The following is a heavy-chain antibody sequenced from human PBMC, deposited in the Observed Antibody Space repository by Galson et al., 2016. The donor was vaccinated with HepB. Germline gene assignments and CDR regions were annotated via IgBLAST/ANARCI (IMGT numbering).Heavy chain of an antibody. CDR1: GLTFSSYE. CDR2: IGRSGSPI. CDR3: ARDVVGAAFDS. Sequence: SLRLSCAASGLTFSSYEMSWVRQDPGKGLEWVSYIGRSGSPIYYADSVQGRFTISRDNAKNSLYLQMKSLRAEDTAVYYCARDVVGAAFDSWGQGTLVPVSA. D-gene: IGHD1-26*01. V-gene: IGHV3-48*03. J-gene: IGHJ4*02.